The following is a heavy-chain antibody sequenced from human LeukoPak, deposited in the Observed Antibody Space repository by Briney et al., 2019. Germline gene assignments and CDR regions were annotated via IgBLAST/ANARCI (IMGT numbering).Heavy chain of an antibody. CDR3: ARESSGTYYSPLGYMDV. V-gene: IGHV4-4*07. D-gene: IGHD3-10*01. J-gene: IGHJ6*03. CDR1: GGSISIYY. Sequence: SETLSLTCTASGGSISIYYWNWIRQPAGKGLEWIGRIFTSGITNYNPSLKSRVTMSVDKSKNQFSLNLSSVTAADTAVYYCARESSGTYYSPLGYMDVWGKGTTVTVSS. CDR2: IFTSGIT.